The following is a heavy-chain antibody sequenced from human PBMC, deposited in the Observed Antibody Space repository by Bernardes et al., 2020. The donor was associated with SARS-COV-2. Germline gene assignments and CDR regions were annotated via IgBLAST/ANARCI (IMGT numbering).Heavy chain of an antibody. Sequence: ASVKVSCKASGYTFSDYYTHWLRQAPGQGLEWMGWISPKSGATNHAQKFQGRVTMTRDTSIITDYMELSRLRSDDTAVYYCARSFYYDRGGDSLFDYWGQGTLVTVSS. J-gene: IGHJ4*02. D-gene: IGHD2-21*01. CDR1: GYTFSDYY. CDR2: ISPKSGAT. CDR3: ARSFYYDRGGDSLFDY. V-gene: IGHV1-2*02.